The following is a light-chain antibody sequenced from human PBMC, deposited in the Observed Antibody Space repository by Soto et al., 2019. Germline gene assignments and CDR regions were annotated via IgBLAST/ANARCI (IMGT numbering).Light chain of an antibody. CDR1: SSDVGGYNY. CDR3: SSYTSSSTPYV. CDR2: AVS. J-gene: IGLJ1*01. Sequence: QSALTQPASVSGSPGQSITISCPGTSSDVGGYNYVSWYQQHPGKAPKLIIYAVSNRPSGVSNRFSGSKSGNTASLTISGIQAEDEADYYCSSYTSSSTPYVFGTGTKVTVL. V-gene: IGLV2-14*01.